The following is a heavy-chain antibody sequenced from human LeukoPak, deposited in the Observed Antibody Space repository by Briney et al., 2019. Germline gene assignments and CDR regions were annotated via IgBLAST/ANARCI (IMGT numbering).Heavy chain of an antibody. CDR3: ARDRAMVRGVIITFPPDY. J-gene: IGHJ4*02. D-gene: IGHD3-10*01. CDR1: GYTFTSYG. Sequence: ASVKVPRKASGYTFTSYGISWVRQAPGQGLEWMGWISAYNGNTNYAQKLQGRVTMTTDTSTSTAYMELRSLRSDDTAVYYCARDRAMVRGVIITFPPDYWGQGTLVTVSS. CDR2: ISAYNGNT. V-gene: IGHV1-18*04.